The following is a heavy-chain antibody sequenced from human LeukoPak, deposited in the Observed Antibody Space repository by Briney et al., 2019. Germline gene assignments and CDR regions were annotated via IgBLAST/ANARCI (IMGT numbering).Heavy chain of an antibody. J-gene: IGHJ4*02. Sequence: GGSLRLSCAASGFTFSNYGMTWVRQAPGKGLEWVSSISGSGGITTYYADSVKGRFTISRDNSNNTLYLQMNSLRAEDTAVYYCAKGQVATSLVRFDHWGQGILVTVSS. CDR2: ISGSGGITT. D-gene: IGHD5-12*01. CDR3: AKGQVATSLVRFDH. V-gene: IGHV3-23*01. CDR1: GFTFSNYG.